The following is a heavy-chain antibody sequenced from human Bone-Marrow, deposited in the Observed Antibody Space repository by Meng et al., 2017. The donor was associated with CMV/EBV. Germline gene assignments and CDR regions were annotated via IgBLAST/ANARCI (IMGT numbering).Heavy chain of an antibody. D-gene: IGHD6-19*01. CDR3: VRSSGWSLFDY. CDR1: GFTYIDYY. J-gene: IGHJ4*02. CDR2: VNSNKYAT. Sequence: QVLLVQCVVDRKQLGASITLSCTTSGFTYIDYYMHWLRPAPGQGLEWMGWVNSNKYATNYARKFQGRVSMTRDTSISTAHMELSRLMSDDTAVYYCVRSSGWSLFDYWGQGTLVTVSS. V-gene: IGHV1-2*02.